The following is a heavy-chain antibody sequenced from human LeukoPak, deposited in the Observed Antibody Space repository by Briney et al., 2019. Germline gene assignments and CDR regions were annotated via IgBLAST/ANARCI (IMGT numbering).Heavy chain of an antibody. CDR1: GGSISSGSYY. CDR3: AREKKTEWTTGAFDM. J-gene: IGHJ3*02. CDR2: IYTSGST. Sequence: SETLSLTCTVSGGSISSGSYYWSWIRQPAGKGLEWIGRIYTSGSTNYNPSLKSRVTISVDTSKNQFSLKLSSVTAADTAVYYCAREKKTEWTTGAFDMWGQGTMVIVSS. D-gene: IGHD3-3*01. V-gene: IGHV4-61*02.